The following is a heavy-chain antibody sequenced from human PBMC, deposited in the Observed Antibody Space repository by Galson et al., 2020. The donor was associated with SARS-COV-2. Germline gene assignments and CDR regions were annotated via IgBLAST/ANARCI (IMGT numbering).Heavy chain of an antibody. CDR3: AHSRTGLPFDH. V-gene: IGHV2-5*02. CDR2: IYWDDDK. Sequence: SGPTLVKPTQTLTLTCTFSGFSLSTSGVGLGWIRQPPGKALEWLALIYWDDDKRYSPSLKSRLSITKDTSKNQVVLTMTNMDPVDTATYYGAHSRTGLPFDHWGQGTLVTVSS. CDR1: GFSLSTSGVG. J-gene: IGHJ4*02.